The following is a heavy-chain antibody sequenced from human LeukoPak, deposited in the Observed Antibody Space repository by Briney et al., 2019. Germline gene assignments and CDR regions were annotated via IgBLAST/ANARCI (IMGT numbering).Heavy chain of an antibody. J-gene: IGHJ4*02. D-gene: IGHD4-23*01. Sequence: GGSLRLSCAVSGFTFSSYWMHWVRQAPGKGLVWVSRIDRDGSRINYADSVKGRLTISRDNGKNTLFLQMNSLRAEDAAVYYCVRGNDYGGPHYWGQGTLVTVSS. V-gene: IGHV3-74*01. CDR1: GFTFSSYW. CDR3: VRGNDYGGPHY. CDR2: IDRDGSRI.